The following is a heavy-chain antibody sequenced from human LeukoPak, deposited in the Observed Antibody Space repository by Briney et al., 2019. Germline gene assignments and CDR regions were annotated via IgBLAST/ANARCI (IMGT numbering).Heavy chain of an antibody. CDR2: IYPGDSDT. J-gene: IGHJ4*02. D-gene: IGHD3-22*01. Sequence: GESLKISCKGSGYSFTSYWIGWVRQMPGKGLEWMGIIYPGDSDTRYSPSFQGQVTISADKSIGTAYLQWSSLKASDTAMYYCARVGHRVIPVRLPDYWGQGTLVTVSS. CDR3: ARVGHRVIPVRLPDY. V-gene: IGHV5-51*01. CDR1: GYSFTSYW.